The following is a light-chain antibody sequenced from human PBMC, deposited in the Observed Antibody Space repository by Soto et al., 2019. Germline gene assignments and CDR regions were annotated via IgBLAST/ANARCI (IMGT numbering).Light chain of an antibody. Sequence: EIVLTQSPGTLSLSPGEGATLSCRTSQSVSSSSLAWYQQKPGQAPRLLIYSASSRAPGIPDRFSGSGSETDFTLTISRLGPEDFAVYYCQQYGSSPITFCQGTRLEIK. CDR3: QQYGSSPIT. J-gene: IGKJ5*01. V-gene: IGKV3-20*01. CDR2: SAS. CDR1: QSVSSSS.